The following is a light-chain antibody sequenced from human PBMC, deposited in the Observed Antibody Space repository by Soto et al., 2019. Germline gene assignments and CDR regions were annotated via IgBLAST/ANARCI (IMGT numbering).Light chain of an antibody. CDR3: QQYGSSPLLT. J-gene: IGKJ4*01. CDR2: GAS. CDR1: QSVSSSY. V-gene: IGKV3-20*01. Sequence: EIVLTQSPGTLSLSPGERATLSCRASQSVSSSYLAWYQQKPGQAPRLLIYGASSRATGIPDRFSGSGSGTAFTLTISRLEPEDFAVDYCQQYGSSPLLTFGGGTKVEIK.